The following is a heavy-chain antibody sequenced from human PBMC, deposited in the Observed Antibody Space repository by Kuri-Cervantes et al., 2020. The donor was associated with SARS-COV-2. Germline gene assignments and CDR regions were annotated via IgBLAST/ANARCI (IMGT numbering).Heavy chain of an antibody. CDR1: GGSISSSSYY. CDR2: IYYSGST. CDR3: ARDRYSSSCFDY. D-gene: IGHD6-13*01. Sequence: SETLSLTCTVSGGSISSSSYYWGWIRQPPGKGLEWIGSIYYSGSTYYNPSLKSRVTISVDTSKNQFSLKLSSVTAADTAVYYCARDRYSSSCFDYWGQGTLVTVSS. V-gene: IGHV4-39*07. J-gene: IGHJ4*02.